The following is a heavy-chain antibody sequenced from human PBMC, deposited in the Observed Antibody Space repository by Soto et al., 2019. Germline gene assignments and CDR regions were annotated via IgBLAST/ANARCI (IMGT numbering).Heavy chain of an antibody. CDR3: ARVKSGSYFDS. J-gene: IGHJ4*02. D-gene: IGHD1-26*01. CDR1: GGSISSYY. CDR2: IYYSGST. Sequence: PSETLSLTCTVSGGSISSYYWSWIRQPPGKGLEWIGYIYYSGSTNYNPSLKSRVAMSVDTSKNQFSLKLSSVTAADTAVYYCARVKSGSYFDSWGQGTLVTVS. V-gene: IGHV4-59*01.